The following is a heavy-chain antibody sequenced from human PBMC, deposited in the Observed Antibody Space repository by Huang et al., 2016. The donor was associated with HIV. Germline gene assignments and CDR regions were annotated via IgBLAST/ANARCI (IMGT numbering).Heavy chain of an antibody. Sequence: VESGGRLVQPGGSIRLSCVGSTFSFGAYWMSCVRQTQGKGLEWVAKIKKDESEKYYVESVKGRFNISRDNAKKILFLQMDNVRVEDTATYYCATKTGAMDIWGQGTAVTVS. CDR3: ATKTGAMDI. V-gene: IGHV3-7*01. CDR1: TFSFGAYW. D-gene: IGHD1-7*01. J-gene: IGHJ6*02. CDR2: IKKDESEK.